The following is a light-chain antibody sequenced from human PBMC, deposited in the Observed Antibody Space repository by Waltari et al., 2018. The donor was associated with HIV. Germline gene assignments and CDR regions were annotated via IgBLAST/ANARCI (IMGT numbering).Light chain of an antibody. CDR3: SSYESINNHVV. CDR2: EVT. J-gene: IGLJ2*01. Sequence: QSALTQPPSASGSLGQSVTISCTGTGSDLGGFDYVPWFQQHPGKVPKLIIYEVTQRPSGVPDRFSGSKSGNTASLTVSGLQADDEADYYCSSYESINNHVVFGGGTSLTVL. V-gene: IGLV2-8*01. CDR1: GSDLGGFDY.